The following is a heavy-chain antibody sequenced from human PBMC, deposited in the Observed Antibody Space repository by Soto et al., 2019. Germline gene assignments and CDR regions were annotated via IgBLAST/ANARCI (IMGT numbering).Heavy chain of an antibody. J-gene: IGHJ6*02. Sequence: QLVESGGGSVQPGRSPRLSCAPSGFTFSSCEMNWVRQAPGKGLEWVSYISVSGTMRFYADAVKGRFTISRDNTKKILYLQMNSLRAEDTALYYCATAGLTGTVWGQGTTVTVSS. V-gene: IGHV3-48*03. CDR3: ATAGLTGTV. CDR2: ISVSGTMR. D-gene: IGHD3-9*01. CDR1: GFTFSSCE.